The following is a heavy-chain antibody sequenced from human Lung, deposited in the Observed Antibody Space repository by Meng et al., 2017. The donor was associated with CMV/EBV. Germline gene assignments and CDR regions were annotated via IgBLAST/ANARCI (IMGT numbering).Heavy chain of an antibody. CDR2: TYYRSKWYN. J-gene: IGHJ4*02. D-gene: IGHD1-14*01. V-gene: IGHV6-1*01. Sequence: QTLSLTXXISGDSVSSNSAAWNWIRQSPSRGLEWLGRTYYRSKWYNDYAVSVKSRITINPDTSKNQFSLKLNSVAAADTAVFYCARTLPPARGHRLDYWGQGXLVTVSS. CDR1: GDSVSSNSAA. CDR3: ARTLPPARGHRLDY.